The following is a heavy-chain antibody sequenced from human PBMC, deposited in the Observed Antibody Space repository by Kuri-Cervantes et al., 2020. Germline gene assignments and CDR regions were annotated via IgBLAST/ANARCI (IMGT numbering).Heavy chain of an antibody. J-gene: IGHJ5*02. D-gene: IGHD4-11*01. CDR1: GGSISSGDYY. V-gene: IGHV4-30-4*01. CDR2: IYYSGST. CDR3: ARAGYSKFSAWFDP. Sequence: SETLSLTCTVPGGSISSGDYYWSWIRQPPGKGLEWIGYIYYSGSTYYNPSLKSRVTISVDTSKNQFSLKLSSVTAADTAVYYCARAGYSKFSAWFDPWGQGTLVTVSS.